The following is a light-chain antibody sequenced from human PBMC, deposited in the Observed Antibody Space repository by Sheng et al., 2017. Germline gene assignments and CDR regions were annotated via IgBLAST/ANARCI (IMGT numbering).Light chain of an antibody. J-gene: IGKJ1*01. CDR1: KSMSNW. V-gene: IGKV1-5*03. CDR2: KAS. Sequence: DVHLTQSPSALSASVGDRVTITCRASKSMSNWLAWYQQRPGKAPKLLITKASKLESGVPSRFSGSGSGTEFTLTISSLQPDDFAVYYCQQYDNWPEGTFGQGTRVEIK. CDR3: QQYDNWPEGT.